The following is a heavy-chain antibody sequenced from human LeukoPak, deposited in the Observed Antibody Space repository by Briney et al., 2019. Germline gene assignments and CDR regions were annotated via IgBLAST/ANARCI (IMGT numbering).Heavy chain of an antibody. J-gene: IGHJ2*01. V-gene: IGHV4-4*07. CDR1: GGSFSSYY. CDR2: TYNSGTT. Sequence: SSETLSLTCTVSGGSFSSYYWTWIRQPAGKGLEWIGRTYNSGTTNYSPSLESRVTMSLDTSKNRFSLSLSSVTAADTAVYYCARDRLGATGHWRIDVWGRGTLVTVSS. D-gene: IGHD1-26*01. CDR3: ARDRLGATGHWRIDV.